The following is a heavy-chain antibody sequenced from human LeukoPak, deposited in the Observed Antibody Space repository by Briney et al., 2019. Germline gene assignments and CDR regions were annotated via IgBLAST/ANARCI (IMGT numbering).Heavy chain of an antibody. V-gene: IGHV3-48*04. CDR2: ISSSSNTI. D-gene: IGHD6-13*01. Sequence: GGSLRLSCAASGFIFSTYSMNWVRQAPGKGLEWISYISSSSNTIYYAHSVEGRFTISRDNAKNSLYLQMNSLRAEDTAVYYCARGGGSWSNYFDYWGQGTLVTVSS. CDR1: GFIFSTYS. J-gene: IGHJ4*02. CDR3: ARGGGSWSNYFDY.